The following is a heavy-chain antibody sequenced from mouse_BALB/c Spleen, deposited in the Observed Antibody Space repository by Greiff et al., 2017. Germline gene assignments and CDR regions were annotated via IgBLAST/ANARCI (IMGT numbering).Heavy chain of an antibody. CDR2: INPSTGYT. CDR1: GYTFTSYW. Sequence: QVQLQQSGAELAKPGASVKMSCKASGYTFTSYWMHWVKQRPGQGLEWIGYINPSTGYTEYNQKFKDKATLTADKSSSTAYMQLSSLTSEDSAVYYCARGGPYYGSSSDYWGQGTTLTVSS. V-gene: IGHV1-7*01. CDR3: ARGGPYYGSSSDY. D-gene: IGHD1-1*01. J-gene: IGHJ2*01.